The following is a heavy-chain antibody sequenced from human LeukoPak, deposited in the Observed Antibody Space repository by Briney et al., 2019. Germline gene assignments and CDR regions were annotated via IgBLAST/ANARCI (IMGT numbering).Heavy chain of an antibody. Sequence: SETLSLTCTVSGGSISSYYWSWIRQPPGKGLEWIGYIYYSGSTNYNPSLKSRVTISVDTSKDQFSLKLSSVTAADTAVYYCARLRSGYYRGYYFDYWGQGTLVTVSS. CDR1: GGSISSYY. V-gene: IGHV4-59*08. D-gene: IGHD3-22*01. CDR2: IYYSGST. CDR3: ARLRSGYYRGYYFDY. J-gene: IGHJ4*02.